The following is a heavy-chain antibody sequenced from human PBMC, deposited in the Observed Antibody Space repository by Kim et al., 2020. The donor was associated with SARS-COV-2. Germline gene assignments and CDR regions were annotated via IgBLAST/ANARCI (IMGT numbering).Heavy chain of an antibody. CDR3: ARGPYSSSNLYFDY. J-gene: IGHJ4*02. V-gene: IGHV1-2*02. D-gene: IGHD6-6*01. Sequence: AQTFPGRVTMTRDTSISPAYMELSRLRSDDTAVYYCARGPYSSSNLYFDYWGQGTLVTVSS.